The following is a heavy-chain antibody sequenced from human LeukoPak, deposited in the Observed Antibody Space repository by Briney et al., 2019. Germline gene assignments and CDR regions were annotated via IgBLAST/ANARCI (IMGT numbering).Heavy chain of an antibody. CDR3: ARDLGRTYFDY. CDR1: CGSISSGGYY. V-gene: IGHV4-31*03. CDR2: IYYTGST. D-gene: IGHD1-1*01. J-gene: IGHJ4*02. Sequence: SETLSLTYSVSCGSISSGGYYWSWIRQPPGKRLEWIGYIYYTGSTYYNPSLKSRITISVDTSKHQFSLKLSSVTAADTAVYYCARDLGRTYFDYWGQGTLVTVSS.